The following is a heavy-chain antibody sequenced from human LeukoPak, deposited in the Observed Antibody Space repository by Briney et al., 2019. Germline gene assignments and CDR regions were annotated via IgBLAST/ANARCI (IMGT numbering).Heavy chain of an antibody. D-gene: IGHD2-2*01. CDR2: IKGDGSDK. V-gene: IGHV3-7*02. CDR1: GFTFSSYW. CDR3: VKGGIVVVPAAFFYY. J-gene: IGHJ4*02. Sequence: GGSLRLSCAASGFTFSSYWMSWVRQAPGKELEWVANIKGDGSDKNFVDSMKGRFTISRDNAKNSLYLQMNSLSVEDTAVYYCVKGGIVVVPAAFFYYWGQGTLVTVSS.